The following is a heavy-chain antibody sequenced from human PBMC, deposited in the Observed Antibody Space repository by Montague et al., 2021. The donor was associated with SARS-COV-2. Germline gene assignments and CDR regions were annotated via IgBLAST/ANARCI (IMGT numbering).Heavy chain of an antibody. V-gene: IGHV4-39*07. CDR3: ARQDAWAYCGDECYRGWFDS. D-gene: IGHD2-21*01. J-gene: IGHJ5*01. CDR1: GGSISSSSYY. CDR2: IFYNGST. Sequence: SETLSLTCTVSGGSISSSSYYWGWIRQPPGKGLEWIGNIFYNGSTKYNPSLKRRVSISLDTSKNQFSLKLSSVTAADTAVYYCARQDAWAYCGDECYRGWFDSWGQGTLVTVSS.